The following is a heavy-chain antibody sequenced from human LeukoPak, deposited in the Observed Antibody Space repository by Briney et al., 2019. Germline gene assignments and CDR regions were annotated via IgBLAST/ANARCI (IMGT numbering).Heavy chain of an antibody. Sequence: GASVKVSCKASGGTFSSYAISWVRQAPGQGLEWMGRIIPILGIANYAQKFQGRVTITADKSTSTAYMELSSLRSEDTAVYYCARGGDDYGDYQDAFDIWGQGTMVTVSS. CDR3: ARGGDDYGDYQDAFDI. CDR1: GGTFSSYA. CDR2: IIPILGIA. V-gene: IGHV1-69*04. D-gene: IGHD4-17*01. J-gene: IGHJ3*02.